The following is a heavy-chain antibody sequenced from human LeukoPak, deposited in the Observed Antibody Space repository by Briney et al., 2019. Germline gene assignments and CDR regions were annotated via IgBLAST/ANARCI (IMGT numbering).Heavy chain of an antibody. D-gene: IGHD6-13*01. V-gene: IGHV1-2*02. CDR1: GYTSTGYY. J-gene: IGHJ4*02. CDR2: INPNSGGT. CDR3: ARDLEYSSSWYPDY. Sequence: ASVKVSCKASGYTSTGYYMHWVRQAPGQGLEWMGWINPNSGGTNYAQKLQGRVTMTTDTSTSTAYMELRSLRSDDTAVYYCARDLEYSSSWYPDYWGQGTLVTVSS.